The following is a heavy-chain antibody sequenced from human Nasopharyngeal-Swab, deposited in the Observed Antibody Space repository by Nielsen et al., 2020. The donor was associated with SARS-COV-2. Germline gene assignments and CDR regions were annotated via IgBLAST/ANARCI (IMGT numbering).Heavy chain of an antibody. CDR2: ICYTGST. CDR3: ARQDVSGSYRFMVY. V-gene: IGHV4-59*08. CDR1: GGSIGTYY. D-gene: IGHD3-16*02. Sequence: SETLSLTCTVSGGSIGTYYWSWIRQPPGKGLEWIGYICYTGSTMYNPSLKGRVTLSVDTSENQFSLRPTSVTAADSAVYYCARQDVSGSYRFMVYWGQGTLVTVSS. J-gene: IGHJ4*02.